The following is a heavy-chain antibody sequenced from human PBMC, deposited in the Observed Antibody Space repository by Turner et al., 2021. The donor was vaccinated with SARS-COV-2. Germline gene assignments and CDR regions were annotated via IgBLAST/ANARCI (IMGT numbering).Heavy chain of an antibody. D-gene: IGHD6-19*01. CDR2: FDPEDGET. Sequence: QVQLVQSGAEVKKPGASVKVSCKVSGYTFTELSMHWVRQAPGKGLEWMGGFDPEDGETIYAQKFQGRVTMTEDTSTDTAYMELSSLRSEDTAVYYCATGVAVAGTPSDYYYYYGMDVWGQGTTVTVSS. CDR1: GYTFTELS. V-gene: IGHV1-24*01. CDR3: ATGVAVAGTPSDYYYYYGMDV. J-gene: IGHJ6*02.